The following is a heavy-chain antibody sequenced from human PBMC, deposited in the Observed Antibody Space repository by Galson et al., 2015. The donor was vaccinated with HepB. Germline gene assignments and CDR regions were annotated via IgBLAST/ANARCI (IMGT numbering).Heavy chain of an antibody. V-gene: IGHV3-21*01. CDR1: GFTFSSYS. J-gene: IGHJ3*02. Sequence: SLRLSCAASGFTFSSYSMNWVRQAPGKGLEWVSSISSSSSYIYYADSVKGRFTISRDNAKNSLYLQMNSLRAEDTAVYYCARVGYCSSTSCPRKAFDIWGQATTVTVPS. D-gene: IGHD2-2*01. CDR2: ISSSSSYI. CDR3: ARVGYCSSTSCPRKAFDI.